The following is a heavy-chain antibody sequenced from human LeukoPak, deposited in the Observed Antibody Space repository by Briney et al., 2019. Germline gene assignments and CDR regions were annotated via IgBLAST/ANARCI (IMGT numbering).Heavy chain of an antibody. CDR2: IIPIFGTA. CDR3: ARDRVVVPAAGFDY. V-gene: IGHV1-69*13. Sequence: ASVKVSCKASGGTFSSYAISWVRQAPGQGLEWMGGIIPIFGTANYAQKFQGRVTITADESTSTAYMELSSLRSEDTAVYYCARDRVVVPAAGFDYWGQGTLVTVSS. CDR1: GGTFSSYA. J-gene: IGHJ4*02. D-gene: IGHD2-2*01.